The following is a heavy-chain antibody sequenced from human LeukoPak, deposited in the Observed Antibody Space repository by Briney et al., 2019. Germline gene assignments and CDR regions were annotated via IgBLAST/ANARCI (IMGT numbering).Heavy chain of an antibody. CDR1: GGSISSSSYY. J-gene: IGHJ3*02. CDR3: ARDRLTEGAFDI. D-gene: IGHD3-16*01. Sequence: PSETLSLTCTVSGGSISSSSYYWGWIRQPPGKGLEWIGSIYYSGSTYYNPSLKSRVTISVDTSKNQFSLKLSSVTAADTAVYYCARDRLTEGAFDIWGQGTMVTVSS. V-gene: IGHV4-39*02. CDR2: IYYSGST.